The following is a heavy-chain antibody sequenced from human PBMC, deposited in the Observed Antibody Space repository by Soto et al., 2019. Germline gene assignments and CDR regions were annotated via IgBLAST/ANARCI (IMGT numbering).Heavy chain of an antibody. CDR1: GGSVSSGSYY. J-gene: IGHJ4*02. D-gene: IGHD1-26*01. CDR2: IYYSGST. V-gene: IGHV4-61*01. Sequence: PSLTCTVSGGSVSSGSYYWSWIRQPPGKGLEWIGYIYYSGSTNYNPSLKSRVTISVDTSKNQFSLKLSSVTAADTAVYYCARGVGDTLGYWGQGTLVTVYS. CDR3: ARGVGDTLGY.